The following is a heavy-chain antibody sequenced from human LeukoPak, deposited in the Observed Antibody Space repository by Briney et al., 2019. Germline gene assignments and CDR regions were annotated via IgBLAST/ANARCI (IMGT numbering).Heavy chain of an antibody. CDR2: ISGSGGST. V-gene: IGHV3-23*01. Sequence: GGSLRLSCAASGFTFSSYAMSWVRQAPGKGLEWVSAISGSGGSTYYADSVKGRFTISRDNSKNTLYLQMNSLRAEDTAVYYCAKFPENGDERGGYYFDYWGQGTLVTVSS. D-gene: IGHD2-21*02. J-gene: IGHJ4*02. CDR3: AKFPENGDERGGYYFDY. CDR1: GFTFSSYA.